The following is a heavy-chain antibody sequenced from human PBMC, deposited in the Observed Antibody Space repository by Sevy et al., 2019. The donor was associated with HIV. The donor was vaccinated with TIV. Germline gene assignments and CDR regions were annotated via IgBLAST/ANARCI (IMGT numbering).Heavy chain of an antibody. V-gene: IGHV3-30*14. D-gene: IGHD6-19*01. J-gene: IGHJ4*02. Sequence: GSLRLSCAASGFTFSSHAMHWVRQAPCKGLEWVALLSYDGVIKYYAESVKGRFTISRDNSKNTLYLQMNSLRADDTAVYYCAREAGYSTGWSPGNYWGQGTLVTVSS. CDR3: AREAGYSTGWSPGNY. CDR2: LSYDGVIK. CDR1: GFTFSSHA.